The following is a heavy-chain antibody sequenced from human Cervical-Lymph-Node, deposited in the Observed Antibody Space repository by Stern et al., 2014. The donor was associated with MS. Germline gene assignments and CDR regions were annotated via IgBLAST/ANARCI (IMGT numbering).Heavy chain of an antibody. V-gene: IGHV1-2*04. CDR3: ARGYPFFDN. J-gene: IGHJ4*02. D-gene: IGHD2-15*01. CDR2: INPNTGVT. Sequence: VQLVQSGAEVKKPGASVKVSCTASGYTFTGFFLHWVRQAPGQGLEWVGWINPNTGVTKSAQKFQGWVTLTRDTSINTVYMELNRLKSDDTAVFHCARGYPFFDNWGQGTLVTVSS. CDR1: GYTFTGFF.